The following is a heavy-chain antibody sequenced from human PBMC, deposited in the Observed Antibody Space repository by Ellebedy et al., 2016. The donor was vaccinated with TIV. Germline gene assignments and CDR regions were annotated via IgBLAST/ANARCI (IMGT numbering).Heavy chain of an antibody. CDR2: FNPNSGDI. CDR3: AAFPYISSSSAF. V-gene: IGHV1-2*02. J-gene: IGHJ4*02. D-gene: IGHD6-6*01. CDR1: GYTFTGYY. Sequence: ASVKVSCKASGYTFTGYYIHWVRQAPGQGLESMGWFNPNSGDIKYAQKFQGRVTMTRDTSTRTVYMEMSSLRSDDTAVYYCAAFPYISSSSAFWGQGTLVTVSS.